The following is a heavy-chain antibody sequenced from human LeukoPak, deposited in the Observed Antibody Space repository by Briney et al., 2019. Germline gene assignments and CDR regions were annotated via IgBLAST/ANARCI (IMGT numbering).Heavy chain of an antibody. V-gene: IGHV4-39*07. D-gene: IGHD2-2*01. CDR2: IYYSGST. Sequence: SETLSLTCTVSGGSISSSGYYWGWIRQPPGKGLEWIGYIYYSGSTNYNPSLKSRVTMSVDTSKNQFSLKLSSVTAADTAVYYCARDVPYCSSTSCYVWGGAFDIWGQGTMVTVSS. CDR3: ARDVPYCSSTSCYVWGGAFDI. CDR1: GGSISSSGYY. J-gene: IGHJ3*02.